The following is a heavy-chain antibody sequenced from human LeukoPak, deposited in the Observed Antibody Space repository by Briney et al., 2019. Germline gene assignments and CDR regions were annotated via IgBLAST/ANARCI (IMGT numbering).Heavy chain of an antibody. Sequence: GGSLRLSCVASGFSFSTYWMSWVRQVPGKGLEWVASIKQDGSEKHYVDSVKGRFTISRDNTKNSLYLQMNSLRAEDTAVYYCARERIAAAGSFDIWGQGTMVTVSS. D-gene: IGHD6-13*01. J-gene: IGHJ3*02. CDR2: IKQDGSEK. V-gene: IGHV3-7*01. CDR3: ARERIAAAGSFDI. CDR1: GFSFSTYW.